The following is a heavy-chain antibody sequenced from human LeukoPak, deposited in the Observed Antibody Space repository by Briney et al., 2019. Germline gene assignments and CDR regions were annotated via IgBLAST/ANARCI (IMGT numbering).Heavy chain of an antibody. CDR3: ARARCSRTSCNTESDY. V-gene: IGHV3-74*01. Sequence: PGGSLRLSCAASGFTFSPYWMHWVRQAPGKGLVWVARITSDGSSTAYADSVKGRFTISRDNTKNTLYLQMNNLRAEDTAVYYCARARCSRTSCNTESDYWGQGILVTVSS. D-gene: IGHD2-2*01. CDR2: ITSDGSST. CDR1: GFTFSPYW. J-gene: IGHJ4*02.